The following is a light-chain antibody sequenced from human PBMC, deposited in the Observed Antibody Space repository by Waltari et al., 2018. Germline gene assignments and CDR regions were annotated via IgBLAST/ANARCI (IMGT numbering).Light chain of an antibody. CDR2: DTF. V-gene: IGKV3-11*01. Sequence: EIVLTQSPVTLSLSPGERATLSCRASQSVSRYLAWYQQKPGQAPRLLIYDTFSRASGIPARFSGSGSGTDFTLTISSLEPEDFAVYYCLHRSNWPPLFTFGPGNKVEIK. J-gene: IGKJ3*01. CDR3: LHRSNWPPLFT. CDR1: QSVSRY.